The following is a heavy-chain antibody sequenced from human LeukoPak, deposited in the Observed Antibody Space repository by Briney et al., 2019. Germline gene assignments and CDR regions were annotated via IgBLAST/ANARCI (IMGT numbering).Heavy chain of an antibody. Sequence: SQTLSLTCAISGDSVSNXXXXXNWIRQSPXXXXXXLGRAYYRSXWYNXXXXXVXSRITINPDTSRNQFSLQLNSVTPEDTAVYYCSRGRGDIDFDYWGQGTLVIVSS. V-gene: IGHV6-1*01. J-gene: IGHJ4*02. CDR1: GDSVSNXXXX. CDR2: AYYRSXWYN. CDR3: SRGRGDIDFDY.